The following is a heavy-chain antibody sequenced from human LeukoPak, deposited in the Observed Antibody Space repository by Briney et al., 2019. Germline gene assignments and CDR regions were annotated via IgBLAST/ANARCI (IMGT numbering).Heavy chain of an antibody. D-gene: IGHD6-19*01. Sequence: PSETLSLTCTVSGGSISSSSYSWGWLRQPPGKGLEWIGRIYYSGSTDYNPSLKSRVTISVDTSKNQFSLKLSSVTAADTAVYYCALLSYSRSFYSSGWYVGGAFDIWGQGTMVTVSS. J-gene: IGHJ3*02. CDR3: ALLSYSRSFYSSGWYVGGAFDI. V-gene: IGHV4-39*01. CDR2: IYYSGST. CDR1: GGSISSSSYS.